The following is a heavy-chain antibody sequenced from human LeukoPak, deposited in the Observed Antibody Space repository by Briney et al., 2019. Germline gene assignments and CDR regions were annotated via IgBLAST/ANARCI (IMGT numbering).Heavy chain of an antibody. J-gene: IGHJ4*02. Sequence: PGGSLRLSRAASGFTFSSYEMNWVRQAPGKGLEWVSYISSSRSTIYYADSVKGRFTISRDNAKNSLYPQMNSLRAEDTAVYYCARGVQNWLLLRGTFDYWGQGNLVNVSS. CDR3: ARGVQNWLLLRGTFDY. D-gene: IGHD3-9*01. V-gene: IGHV3-48*03. CDR1: GFTFSSYE. CDR2: ISSSRSTI.